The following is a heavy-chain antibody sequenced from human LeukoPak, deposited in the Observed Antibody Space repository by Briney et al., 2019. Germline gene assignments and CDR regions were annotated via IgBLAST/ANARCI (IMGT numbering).Heavy chain of an antibody. J-gene: IGHJ3*02. CDR1: GGSISSGDYY. D-gene: IGHD2-2*01. V-gene: IGHV4-30-4*08. CDR3: ARPYCSSTSCYLYAFDI. CDR2: IYYSGST. Sequence: SETLSLTCTVSGGSISSGDYYWSWIRQPPGKGLEWIGYIYYSGSTYYNPSLKSRVTISVDTSKNQFSLKLSSVTTADTAVYYCARPYCSSTSCYLYAFDIWGQGTMVTVSS.